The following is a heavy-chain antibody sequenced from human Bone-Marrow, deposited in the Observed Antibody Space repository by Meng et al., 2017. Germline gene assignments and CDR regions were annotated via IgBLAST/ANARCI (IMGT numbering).Heavy chain of an antibody. CDR3: ARSPFSYYAFDV. V-gene: IGHV4-39*07. Sequence: GSLRLSCTVSGGSISSSSYYWGWIRQPPGKGLEWIGSIYYSGSTYYNPSLKSRVTISVDTSMNQLSLEMNSVTAADTAVYHCARSPFSYYAFDVWGQGTTVTGS. J-gene: IGHJ6*02. CDR2: IYYSGST. CDR1: GGSISSSSYY.